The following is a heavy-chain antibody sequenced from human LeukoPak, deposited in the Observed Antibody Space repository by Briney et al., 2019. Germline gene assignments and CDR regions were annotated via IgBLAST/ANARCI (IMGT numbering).Heavy chain of an antibody. V-gene: IGHV4-30-2*01. D-gene: IGHD7-27*01. CDR2: IYHSGST. J-gene: IGHJ4*02. CDR3: VRDALTGYYFDY. Sequence: SQTLSLTCTVSGGSISSGGYYWSWIRQPPGKGLEWIGYIYHSGSTYYNPSLKSRVTISVDRSKNQFSLKLSSVTAADTAVYYCVRDALTGYYFDYWGQGTLVTVSS. CDR1: GGSISSGGYY.